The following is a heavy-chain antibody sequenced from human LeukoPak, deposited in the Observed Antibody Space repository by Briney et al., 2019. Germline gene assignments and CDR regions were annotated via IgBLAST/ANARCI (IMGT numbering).Heavy chain of an antibody. CDR2: IYPGGSDT. D-gene: IGHD2-21*02. Sequence: GESLKISCKGSGFSFSSYWIGWVRQMPGKGLEWMGMIYPGGSDTRYSPSFQGQVTISADKSIPTASLKWSSMKASATAMYYCARRAYCGGDCYLDYWGQGTLVTVSS. CDR3: ARRAYCGGDCYLDY. V-gene: IGHV5-51*01. CDR1: GFSFSSYW. J-gene: IGHJ4*02.